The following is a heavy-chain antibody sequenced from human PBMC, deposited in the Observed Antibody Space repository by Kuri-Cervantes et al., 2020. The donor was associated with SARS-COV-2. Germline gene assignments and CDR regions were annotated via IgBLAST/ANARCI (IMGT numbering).Heavy chain of an antibody. CDR2: IKSRADGGTT. J-gene: IGHJ4*02. V-gene: IGHV3-15*01. CDR3: TTVRFGELLQYYFDY. D-gene: IGHD3-10*01. Sequence: GGSLRLSCAASGFTFINAWMNWVRQAPGKGLEWIGRIKSRADGGTTDYAAPVKGRFTISRDDSKNTLYLQMNSLKTEDTAVYYCTTVRFGELLQYYFDYWGQGTLVTVSS. CDR1: GFTFINAW.